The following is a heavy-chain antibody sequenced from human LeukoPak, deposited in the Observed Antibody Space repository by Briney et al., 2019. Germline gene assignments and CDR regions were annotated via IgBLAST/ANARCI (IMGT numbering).Heavy chain of an antibody. D-gene: IGHD6-19*01. CDR3: AKMGLAVADTCYFDY. J-gene: IGHJ4*02. CDR2: TSGSGGST. CDR1: GFTFSSYA. V-gene: IGHV3-23*01. Sequence: GGSLRLSCAASGFTFSSYAMSWVRLAPGKGLEWVSATSGSGGSTYYADSVKGRFTIPRDNSKNTLYLQMNSLRAEDTAVYYCAKMGLAVADTCYFDYWGQGTLVTVSS.